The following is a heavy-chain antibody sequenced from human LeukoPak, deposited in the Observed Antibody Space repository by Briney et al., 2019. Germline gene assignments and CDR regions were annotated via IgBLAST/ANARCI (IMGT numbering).Heavy chain of an antibody. D-gene: IGHD6-13*01. CDR1: GGSISSYY. Sequence: PSETLSLTCTVSGGSISSYYWSWIRQPPGKGLEWIGYIYYSGSTNYNPSLKSRVTISVDTSKNQFSLKLSSVTAADTAVYYCARDSVGSSWPNWFDPWGQGTQVTASS. CDR2: IYYSGST. V-gene: IGHV4-59*01. J-gene: IGHJ5*02. CDR3: ARDSVGSSWPNWFDP.